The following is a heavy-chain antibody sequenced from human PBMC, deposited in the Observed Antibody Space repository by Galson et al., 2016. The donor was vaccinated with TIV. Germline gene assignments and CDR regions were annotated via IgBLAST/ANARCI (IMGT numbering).Heavy chain of an antibody. CDR1: GYTFTGYY. J-gene: IGHJ6*02. CDR3: ARALNYGMGV. D-gene: IGHD3-10*01. Sequence: SVKVSCKASGYTFTGYYMHWVRQAPGQGLEWMGWINPDSGDTNSAQEFQGRVTMTRDTSITTAYMDVSSLRPDDTAVYFCARALNYGMGVWGQGTTVTVSS. V-gene: IGHV1-2*02. CDR2: INPDSGDT.